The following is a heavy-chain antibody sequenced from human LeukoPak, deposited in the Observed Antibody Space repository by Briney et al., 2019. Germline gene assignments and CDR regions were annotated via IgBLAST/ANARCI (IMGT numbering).Heavy chain of an antibody. CDR1: GGSVSSHY. V-gene: IGHV4-59*02. Sequence: SETLSLTCKVSGGSVSSHYWSRIRQPPGRGLEWIGYIYYIGTTSYKPSLKSRVTISVDTSKNQFSLKLSAVTAADTAVYYCARDQRYSYGDYYFDYWGQGTLVTVSS. D-gene: IGHD5-18*01. CDR3: ARDQRYSYGDYYFDY. CDR2: IYYIGTT. J-gene: IGHJ4*02.